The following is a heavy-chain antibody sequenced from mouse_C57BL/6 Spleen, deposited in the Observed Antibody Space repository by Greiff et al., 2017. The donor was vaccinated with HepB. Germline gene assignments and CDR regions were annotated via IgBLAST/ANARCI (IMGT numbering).Heavy chain of an antibody. CDR1: GYSITSGYY. V-gene: IGHV3-6*01. Sequence: DVKLQESGPGLVKPSQSLSLTCSVTGYSITSGYYWNWIRQFPGNKLEWMGYISYDGSNNYNPSLKNRISITRDTSKNQFFLKLNSVTTEDTATYYCARAPLYYYGSSEGYFDVWGTGTTVTVSS. CDR3: ARAPLYYYGSSEGYFDV. D-gene: IGHD1-1*01. J-gene: IGHJ1*03. CDR2: ISYDGSN.